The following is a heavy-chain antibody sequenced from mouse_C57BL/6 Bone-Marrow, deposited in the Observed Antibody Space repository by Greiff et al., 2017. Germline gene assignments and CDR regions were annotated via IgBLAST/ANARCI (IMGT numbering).Heavy chain of an antibody. V-gene: IGHV14-3*01. CDR2: IDPANGNT. CDR1: GFTIKNTY. Sequence: VQLQQSVAELVRPGASVKLSCTASGFTIKNTYMHWVKQRPEQGLEWIGRIDPANGNTKYAPKFQGKATITADTSSNTAYLQLSSLTSEDTAIYYYARKAYYYGSSYRVYFDDWGQGTTLTVSS. J-gene: IGHJ2*01. CDR3: ARKAYYYGSSYRVYFDD. D-gene: IGHD1-1*01.